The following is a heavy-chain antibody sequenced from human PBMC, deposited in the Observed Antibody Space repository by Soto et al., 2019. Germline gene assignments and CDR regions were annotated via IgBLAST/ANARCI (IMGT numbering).Heavy chain of an antibody. Sequence: PGGSLRLSCAASGFTFSSYDMHWVRQATGKGLEWVSAIGTAGDTYYPGSVKGRFTISRENAKNSLYLQMNSLRAEDTAVYYCARDLKKRITIFGVVPPYYGMDVWGQGTTVTVSS. D-gene: IGHD3-3*01. J-gene: IGHJ6*02. V-gene: IGHV3-13*01. CDR3: ARDLKKRITIFGVVPPYYGMDV. CDR1: GFTFSSYD. CDR2: IGTAGDT.